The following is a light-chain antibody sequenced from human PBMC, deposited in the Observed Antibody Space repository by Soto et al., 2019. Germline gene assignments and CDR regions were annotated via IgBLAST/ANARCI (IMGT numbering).Light chain of an antibody. J-gene: IGKJ5*01. V-gene: IGKV3-20*01. Sequence: EIVMTQSPATLSVSPGERATLSCRASQSVSSNLAWYQQKPGQAPRLLIYGASSRATGIPDRFSGNGSGTDFTLTISRLEPEDFAVYYCQQYGSSPSITFGQGTRLEIK. CDR2: GAS. CDR3: QQYGSSPSIT. CDR1: QSVSSN.